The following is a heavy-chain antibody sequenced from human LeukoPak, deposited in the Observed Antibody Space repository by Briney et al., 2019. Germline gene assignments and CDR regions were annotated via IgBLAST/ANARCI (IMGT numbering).Heavy chain of an antibody. J-gene: IGHJ3*02. V-gene: IGHV1-8*01. D-gene: IGHD4-11*01. CDR1: GYTFTNFD. CDR3: VRIDYSNAFDI. Sequence: ASVKVSCKASGYTFTNFDINWVRQATGQGLEWMGWMNPKTGNTGSAQNLQGRVTITGNTSITTAYMELSSLTSEDTAVYYCVRIDYSNAFDIWGQGTMVTVSS. CDR2: MNPKTGNT.